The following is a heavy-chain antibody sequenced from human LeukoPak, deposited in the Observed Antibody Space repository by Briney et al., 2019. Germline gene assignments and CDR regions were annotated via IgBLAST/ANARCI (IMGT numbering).Heavy chain of an antibody. D-gene: IGHD3-3*01. CDR1: GYTFTGYY. CDR2: INPNSGGT. Sequence: PGASVKVSCKASGYTFTGYYMHWVRQAPGQGLEWMGWINPNSGGTNYAQKFQGRVTMTRDTSISTAYMELSRLRSDDTAVYYCARALHPIFGVVISLYFDYWGQGTLVTVSS. J-gene: IGHJ4*02. V-gene: IGHV1-2*02. CDR3: ARALHPIFGVVISLYFDY.